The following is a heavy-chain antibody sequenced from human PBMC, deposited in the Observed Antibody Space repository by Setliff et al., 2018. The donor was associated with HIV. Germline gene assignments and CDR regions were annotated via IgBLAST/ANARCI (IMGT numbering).Heavy chain of an antibody. V-gene: IGHV4-59*01. CDR1: GGSIRNYY. D-gene: IGHD7-27*01. Sequence: PSETLSLTCTVSGGSIRNYYWSWIRQPPGKGLEWIGYIYFTGNTNYNPSLKSRVTISLDTSKNQFSLKLSSVTAADTAVYFCARGIDWGHFYYYYMDVWGKGTTVTVSS. CDR3: ARGIDWGHFYYYYMDV. J-gene: IGHJ6*03. CDR2: IYFTGNT.